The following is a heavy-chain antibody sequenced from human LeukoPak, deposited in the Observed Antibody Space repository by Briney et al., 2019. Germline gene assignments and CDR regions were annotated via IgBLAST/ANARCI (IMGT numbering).Heavy chain of an antibody. CDR3: ARGPYGDYSGDYYYYYMDV. Sequence: GGSLRLSCAASGFTFSSYSMNWVRQAPGKGLEWVSSISSSSSYIYYADSVKGRFTISRDNAKNSLYLQMNSLRAEDTAVYYCARGPYGDYSGDYYYYYMDVWGIGTTVTISS. D-gene: IGHD4-17*01. CDR2: ISSSSSYI. CDR1: GFTFSSYS. V-gene: IGHV3-21*04. J-gene: IGHJ6*03.